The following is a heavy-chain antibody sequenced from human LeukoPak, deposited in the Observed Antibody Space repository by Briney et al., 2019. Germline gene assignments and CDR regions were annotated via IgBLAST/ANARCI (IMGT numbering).Heavy chain of an antibody. CDR3: ARVFEGSRYCSSTSCSRHNWFDP. CDR1: GGSISSYY. CDR2: IYTSGST. D-gene: IGHD2-2*01. Sequence: SETLSLTCTVSGGSISSYYWSWIRQPAGKGLEWIGRIYTSGSTSYNPSLKSRVTMSVDTAKNQCSLKLSSVTAADTAVYYCARVFEGSRYCSSTSCSRHNWFDPWGQGTLVTVSS. V-gene: IGHV4-4*07. J-gene: IGHJ5*02.